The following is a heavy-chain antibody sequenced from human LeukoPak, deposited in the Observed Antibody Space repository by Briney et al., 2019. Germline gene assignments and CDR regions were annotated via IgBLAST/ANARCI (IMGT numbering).Heavy chain of an antibody. Sequence: SQTLSLTCALSGDSVFTNSATWTWLRQSPSRGLEWLGRTYYRSKWSNDYAVSMKSRITINPDTSKNQFSLQLNSVTPEDTAVYYCARLVGASWFDSWGQGTLVTVSS. D-gene: IGHD1-26*01. CDR2: TYYRSKWSN. J-gene: IGHJ5*01. CDR1: GDSVFTNSAT. CDR3: ARLVGASWFDS. V-gene: IGHV6-1*01.